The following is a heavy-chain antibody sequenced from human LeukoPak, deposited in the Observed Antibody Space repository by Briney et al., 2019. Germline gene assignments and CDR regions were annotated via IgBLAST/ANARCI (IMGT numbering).Heavy chain of an antibody. CDR1: GFTFSSYS. CDR2: ISSGDTYI. V-gene: IGHV3-21*01. D-gene: IGHD6-13*01. Sequence: GGSLRLSCAASGFTFSSYSMNWVRQAPGKGLEWVSSISSGDTYIYYADSMKGRFTISRDNAKNSLYLQMNSLRAEDTAVYYCARDGSAAGTSGFDYWGQGTLVTVSS. CDR3: ARDGSAAGTSGFDY. J-gene: IGHJ4*02.